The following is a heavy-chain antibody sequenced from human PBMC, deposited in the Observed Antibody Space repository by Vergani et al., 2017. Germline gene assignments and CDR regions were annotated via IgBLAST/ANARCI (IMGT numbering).Heavy chain of an antibody. CDR1: GFTFSSYG. CDR2: ISYDGSYK. J-gene: IGHJ3*02. CDR3: AKEGLDGLWLVFDAFDI. D-gene: IGHD6-19*01. Sequence: QVQLVESGGGVVQPGRSLRLSCAASGFTFSSYGMHWVRQAPGKGLEWVAVISYDGSYKYYADSVKGRFTISRDNSKNTLYLQMNSLRAEDTAVYYCAKEGLDGLWLVFDAFDIWGQGTMVTVSS. V-gene: IGHV3-30*18.